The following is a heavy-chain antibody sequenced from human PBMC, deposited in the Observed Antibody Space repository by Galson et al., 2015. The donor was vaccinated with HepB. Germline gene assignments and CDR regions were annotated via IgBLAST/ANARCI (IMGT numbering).Heavy chain of an antibody. Sequence: SLRLSCAASGFTFSSYAMSWVRQAPGKGLEWVSTISGSGGNTYYADSVKGRFTISRDNSKNTLYLQMNSLRAEDTAVYYCASLLRYCTNGICSGNRFDPWGQGTLVTVSS. CDR1: GFTFSSYA. V-gene: IGHV3-23*01. CDR3: ASLLRYCTNGICSGNRFDP. J-gene: IGHJ5*02. D-gene: IGHD2-8*01. CDR2: ISGSGGNT.